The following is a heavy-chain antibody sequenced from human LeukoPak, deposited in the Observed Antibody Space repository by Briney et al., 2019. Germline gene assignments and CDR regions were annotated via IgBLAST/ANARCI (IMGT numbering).Heavy chain of an antibody. D-gene: IGHD6-13*01. V-gene: IGHV3-33*01. CDR2: IWYDGSNK. CDR3: ARLAAGSDYFDS. CDR1: GFTFSSYG. Sequence: GGSLRLSCAASGFTFSSYGMHWVRQAPGKGLEWVAVIWYDGSNKYYADSVKGRFTISRDNSKNTLFLQMNGLRAEDTAVYYCARLAAGSDYFDSWGQGTLVTVSS. J-gene: IGHJ4*02.